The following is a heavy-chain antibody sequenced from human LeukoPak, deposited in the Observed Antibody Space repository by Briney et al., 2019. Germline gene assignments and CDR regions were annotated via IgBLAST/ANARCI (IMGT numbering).Heavy chain of an antibody. CDR2: INHSGST. J-gene: IGHJ4*02. D-gene: IGHD3-10*01. Sequence: PSETLSLTCAVYGGSFSGYYWSWIRQPPGKGLEWIGEINHSGSTNYNPPLKSRVTISVDTSKNQFSLKLSSVTAADTAVYYCARGQRITMVRGGLFDYWGQGTLVTVSS. V-gene: IGHV4-34*01. CDR1: GGSFSGYY. CDR3: ARGQRITMVRGGLFDY.